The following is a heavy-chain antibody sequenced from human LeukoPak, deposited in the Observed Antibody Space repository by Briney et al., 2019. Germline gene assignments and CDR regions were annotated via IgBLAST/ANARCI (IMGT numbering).Heavy chain of an antibody. CDR2: ISAYNGNT. CDR3: ARPSYCSGGSCSYYYYGMDV. D-gene: IGHD2-15*01. CDR1: GYTFTSYG. J-gene: IGHJ6*02. V-gene: IGHV1-18*01. Sequence: GASVKVSCKASGYTFTSYGISWVRQAPGQGLEWMGWISAYNGNTKYSQKFQGRVTITRDTSASTAYMELSSLRSEDTAVYYCARPSYCSGGSCSYYYYGMDVWGQGTTVTVSS.